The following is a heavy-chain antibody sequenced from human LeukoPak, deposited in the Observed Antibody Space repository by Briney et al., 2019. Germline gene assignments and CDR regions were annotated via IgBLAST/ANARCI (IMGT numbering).Heavy chain of an antibody. J-gene: IGHJ6*02. D-gene: IGHD4-17*01. Sequence: PGRSLRLSCAASEFTFSSYGMHWVRQAPGKGLEWVAVISYDGSNKYYADSVKGRFTISRDNSKNTLYLQMNSLRAEDTAVYYCAKEGTTVTTVGNYYYGMDVWGQGTTVTVSS. CDR3: AKEGTTVTTVGNYYYGMDV. V-gene: IGHV3-30*18. CDR2: ISYDGSNK. CDR1: EFTFSSYG.